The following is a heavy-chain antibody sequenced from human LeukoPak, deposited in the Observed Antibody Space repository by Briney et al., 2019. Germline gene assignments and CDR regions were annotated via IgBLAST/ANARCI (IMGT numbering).Heavy chain of an antibody. CDR3: AIDILTGPPGDWFDP. V-gene: IGHV3-23*01. Sequence: GGSLRLSCAASGFTFSSYAMSWVRQAPGKGLEWVSAISGRGGSTYYADSVKGRFTISRDNSKNTLYLQMNSLRAEDTAVYYCAIDILTGPPGDWFDPWGQGTLVTVSS. J-gene: IGHJ5*02. D-gene: IGHD3-9*01. CDR2: ISGRGGST. CDR1: GFTFSSYA.